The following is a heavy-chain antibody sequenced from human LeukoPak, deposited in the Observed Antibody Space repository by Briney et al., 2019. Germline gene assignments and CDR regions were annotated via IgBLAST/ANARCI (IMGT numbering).Heavy chain of an antibody. Sequence: ASETLSLTCTVSGGSISSGSYYWSWIRQPAGKGLEWIGRIYTSGSTNYNPSLKSRVTISVDTSKNQFSLKLSSVTAADTAVYYCARSDSSAYYYYMDVWGKGTTVTISS. D-gene: IGHD6-25*01. CDR2: IYTSGST. CDR1: GGSISSGSYY. J-gene: IGHJ6*03. CDR3: ARSDSSAYYYYMDV. V-gene: IGHV4-61*02.